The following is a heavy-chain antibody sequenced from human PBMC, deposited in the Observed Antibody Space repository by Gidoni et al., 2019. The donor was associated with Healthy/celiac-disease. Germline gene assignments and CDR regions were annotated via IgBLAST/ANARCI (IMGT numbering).Heavy chain of an antibody. CDR1: GGSFSSDA. J-gene: IGHJ3*02. CDR2: IIPIFGTA. V-gene: IGHV1-69*06. CDR3: ARALYDYVWGSYRYEPDAFDI. D-gene: IGHD3-16*02. Sequence: QVQLVKSGAEVKKPGSSVKVSCKAAGGSFSSDAISWVRQDPGQGLEWMGGIIPIFGTATYAQKFQGRVTITADNSTSTAYMELSSLRSEDTAVYYCARALYDYVWGSYRYEPDAFDIWGQGTMVTVSS.